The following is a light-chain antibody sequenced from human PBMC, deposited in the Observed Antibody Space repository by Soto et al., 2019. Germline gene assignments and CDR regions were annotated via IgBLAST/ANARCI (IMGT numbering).Light chain of an antibody. CDR3: QKYNSAPLT. J-gene: IGKJ4*01. Sequence: IQLTQSPSSLSASVGDRVTITCRASQGISSYLAWYQQKPGKAPKLLIYAASTLQSGVPSRFSGSGSGTDFTLTISSLQPEDFATYYRQKYNSAPLTFGGGTKVDIK. V-gene: IGKV1-9*01. CDR1: QGISSY. CDR2: AAS.